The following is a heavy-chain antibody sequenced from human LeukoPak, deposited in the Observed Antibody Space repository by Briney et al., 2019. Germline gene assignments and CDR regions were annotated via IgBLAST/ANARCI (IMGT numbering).Heavy chain of an antibody. Sequence: GGSLRLSCAASGFTFSNYGMNWVRQAPGKGLEWVSYISSGSGTIQYADSVKGRFTISRDNAKNSLYLQMNSLRAEDTGVYYCVREGTWTGFFDYWGQGILVTVSS. D-gene: IGHD1-1*01. CDR2: ISSGSGTI. CDR1: GFTFSNYG. V-gene: IGHV3-48*04. CDR3: VREGTWTGFFDY. J-gene: IGHJ4*02.